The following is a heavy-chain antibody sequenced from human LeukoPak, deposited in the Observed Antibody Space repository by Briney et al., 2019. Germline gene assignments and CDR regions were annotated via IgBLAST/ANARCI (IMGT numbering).Heavy chain of an antibody. J-gene: IGHJ5*02. V-gene: IGHV1-8*03. Sequence: GASVKVSCKASGYTFTSYDIDWVRQATGQGLEWMGWMNPNSGNTGYAQKFQGRVTITRNNSISTAYMELSSLRSEDTAVYYCGRAPPRKRRTGTNGYNWFDLWGQGTLVTVSS. D-gene: IGHD1-1*01. CDR3: GRAPPRKRRTGTNGYNWFDL. CDR2: MNPNSGNT. CDR1: GYTFTSYD.